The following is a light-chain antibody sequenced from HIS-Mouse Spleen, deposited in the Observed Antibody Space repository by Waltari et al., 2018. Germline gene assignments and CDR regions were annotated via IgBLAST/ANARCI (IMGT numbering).Light chain of an antibody. V-gene: IGLV3-21*03. CDR1: HIRRKR. CDR2: DDS. CDR3: QVWDSSSDHVV. Sequence: SYLLTQPPSPSVAPGKPARIPRGGNHIRRKRVHWYQQKPGQAPVLVVYDDSDRPSGIPERFSGSNSGNTATLTISRVEAGDEADYYCQVWDSSSDHVVFGGGTKLTVL. J-gene: IGLJ2*01.